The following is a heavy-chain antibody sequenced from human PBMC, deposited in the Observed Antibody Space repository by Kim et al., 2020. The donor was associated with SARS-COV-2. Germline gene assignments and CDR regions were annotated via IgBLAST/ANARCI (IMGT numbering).Heavy chain of an antibody. V-gene: IGHV3-30*02. J-gene: IGHJ5*02. D-gene: IGHD3-10*01. Sequence: SNKYYADSVKGRFTISRDNSKNTLYLQMNSLRAEDTAVYYCAKGSFWFDPWGQGTLVTVSS. CDR2: SNK. CDR3: AKGSFWFDP.